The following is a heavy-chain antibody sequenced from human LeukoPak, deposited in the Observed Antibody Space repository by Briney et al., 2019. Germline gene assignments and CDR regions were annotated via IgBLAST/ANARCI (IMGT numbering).Heavy chain of an antibody. Sequence: ASVKVSCKASGYTFTSYGISWVRQAPGQGLEWMGWISAYNGNTNYAQKFQGRVTMTEDTSTDTAYMELSSLRSEDTAVYYCATVPRYSSSWYGEVDYWGQGTLVTVSS. CDR2: ISAYNGNT. J-gene: IGHJ4*02. V-gene: IGHV1-18*01. CDR1: GYTFTSYG. CDR3: ATVPRYSSSWYGEVDY. D-gene: IGHD6-13*01.